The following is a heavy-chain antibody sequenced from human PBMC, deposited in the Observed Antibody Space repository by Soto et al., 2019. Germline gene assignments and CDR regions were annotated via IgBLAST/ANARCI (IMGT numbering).Heavy chain of an antibody. CDR3: ARVVVVIPPGYSYATEV. Sequence: GASVKVSCKASGFTFSSYAMSWVRQAPGTGLEWVSVIYSGGSTYYADSVKGRFTISRDNGKNSLYLQMNSLRAEDTAVYYCARVVVVIPPGYSYATEVWGQGPTVTVSS. CDR2: IYSGGST. CDR1: GFTFSSYA. J-gene: IGHJ6*02. V-gene: IGHV3-66*01. D-gene: IGHD3-22*01.